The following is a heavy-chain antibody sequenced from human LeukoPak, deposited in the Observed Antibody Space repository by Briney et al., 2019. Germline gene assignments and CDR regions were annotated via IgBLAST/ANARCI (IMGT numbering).Heavy chain of an antibody. CDR1: GGSISSSTYY. J-gene: IGHJ4*02. V-gene: IGHV4-61*01. CDR3: ARDRDGYNGYYFNY. D-gene: IGHD5-24*01. CDR2: IYYSGST. Sequence: SETLSLTCTVSGGSISSSTYYWGWIRQPPGKGLEWIGYIYYSGSTNYNPSLKSRVTISVDTSKNQISLKLSSVTAADTAVYYCARDRDGYNGYYFNYWGQGILVTVSS.